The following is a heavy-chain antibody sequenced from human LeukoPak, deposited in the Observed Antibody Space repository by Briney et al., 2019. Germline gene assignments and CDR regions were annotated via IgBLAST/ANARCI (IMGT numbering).Heavy chain of an antibody. CDR2: ISSGSSSI. V-gene: IGHV3-48*01. D-gene: IGHD3-3*01. Sequence: PGGSLRLSCAASGFTFSSYSMNWVRQTPGKGLEWVSYISSGSSSIYYADSVKGRFTISRDNAKNSLYLQMNSLRGEDTAAYYCARLANFWSGANDYWGQGTLVTVSS. CDR1: GFTFSSYS. CDR3: ARLANFWSGANDY. J-gene: IGHJ4*02.